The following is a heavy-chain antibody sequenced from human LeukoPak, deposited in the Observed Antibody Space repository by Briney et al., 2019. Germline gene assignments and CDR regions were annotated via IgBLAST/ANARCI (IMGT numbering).Heavy chain of an antibody. V-gene: IGHV4-34*01. J-gene: IGHJ5*02. D-gene: IGHD2-15*01. Sequence: PSETLSLTCAVYSGSFSTYYWNWLRQPPGKGLEWIGEIGHSGSTNYNPSLKSRVTLSVDTSKNQFSLRLSSVTAADTAVYYCVRARCSGGSCYPNWFDPWGQGTLVTVSS. CDR2: IGHSGST. CDR3: VRARCSGGSCYPNWFDP. CDR1: SGSFSTYY.